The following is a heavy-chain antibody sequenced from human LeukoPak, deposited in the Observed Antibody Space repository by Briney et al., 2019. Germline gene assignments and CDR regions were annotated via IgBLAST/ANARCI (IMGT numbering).Heavy chain of an antibody. V-gene: IGHV4-34*01. D-gene: IGHD3-10*01. CDR2: IHHSGGT. J-gene: IGHJ4*02. Sequence: SETLSLTCAVYGESMIGHYWTWIRQPPGKRLEWIGEIHHSGGTNSNPSLKNRLTMSIYMSKNQFSLKLKSVTAADTAVYYGARATASGSGRAYDHWAQGNLVPVSS. CDR3: ARATASGSGRAYDH. CDR1: GESMIGHY.